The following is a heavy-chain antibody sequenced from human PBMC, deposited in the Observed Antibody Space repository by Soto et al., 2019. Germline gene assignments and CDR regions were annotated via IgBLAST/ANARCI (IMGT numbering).Heavy chain of an antibody. Sequence: SETLSLTCTVSGGSVSSGSYYWSWIRQPPGKGLEWIGYIYYSGSTNYNPSLKSRVTISVDTSKNQFSLKLSSVTAADTAVYYCARVITIVRGVPIFNWFDPWGQGTL. D-gene: IGHD3-10*01. J-gene: IGHJ5*02. CDR1: GGSVSSGSYY. CDR3: ARVITIVRGVPIFNWFDP. V-gene: IGHV4-61*01. CDR2: IYYSGST.